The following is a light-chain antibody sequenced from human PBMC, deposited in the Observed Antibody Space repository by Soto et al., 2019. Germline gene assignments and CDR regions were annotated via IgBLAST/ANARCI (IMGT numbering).Light chain of an antibody. CDR2: DAS. V-gene: IGKV3-11*01. Sequence: EMMVTKSPAMLSVSTGERATLSCGVSQSVSSYLAWYQQKPGQAPRLLIYDASNRATGIPAKFSGSGSGTDFTLTISSLEPEDSAAYYCQPRSHPPPWITLRQGARL. CDR1: QSVSSY. J-gene: IGKJ5*01. CDR3: QPRSHPPPWIT.